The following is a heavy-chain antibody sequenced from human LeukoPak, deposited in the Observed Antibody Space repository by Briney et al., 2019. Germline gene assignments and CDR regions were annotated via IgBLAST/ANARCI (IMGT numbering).Heavy chain of an antibody. Sequence: GGSLRLSCAGSGFTFSRYAMSWVRQAPGKGLEWVSSSGTGGSTYYVDSVKGRFTISRDNSKNTVYLQMNSLRAEDTALYYCAKRGYDYGGPFFDYWGQGTLVILSS. CDR1: GFTFSRYA. D-gene: IGHD4-23*01. V-gene: IGHV3-23*01. J-gene: IGHJ4*02. CDR3: AKRGYDYGGPFFDY. CDR2: SGTGGST.